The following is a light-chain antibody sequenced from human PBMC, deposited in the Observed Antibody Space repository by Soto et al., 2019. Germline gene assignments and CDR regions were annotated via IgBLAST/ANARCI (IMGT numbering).Light chain of an antibody. Sequence: QSVLTQPPSVSGAPGQRVTISCTGRSSNIGAGYDVHWYQQLPGTAPKLLIYGNSNRPSGVPDRFSGSKSGTSASLAITGLQAEDEADYYCQSYDSGLSGPVFGGGTKLTVL. CDR2: GNS. V-gene: IGLV1-40*01. J-gene: IGLJ2*01. CDR1: SSNIGAGYD. CDR3: QSYDSGLSGPV.